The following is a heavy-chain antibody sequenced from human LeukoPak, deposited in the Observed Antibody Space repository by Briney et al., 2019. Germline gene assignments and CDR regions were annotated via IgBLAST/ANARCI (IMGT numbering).Heavy chain of an antibody. V-gene: IGHV1-69*01. CDR1: GGTFSSYA. CDR2: IIPIFGTA. D-gene: IGHD5-12*01. Sequence: SVKVSCKASGGTFSSYAISWVRQAPGQGLKWMGGIIPIFGTANYAQKFQGRVTITADESTSTAYMELSSLRSEDTAVYYCARDRIVATIQQSFDIWGQGTMVTVSS. J-gene: IGHJ3*02. CDR3: ARDRIVATIQQSFDI.